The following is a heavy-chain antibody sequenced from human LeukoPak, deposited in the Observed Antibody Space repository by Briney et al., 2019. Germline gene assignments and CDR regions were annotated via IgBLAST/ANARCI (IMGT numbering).Heavy chain of an antibody. J-gene: IGHJ4*02. CDR1: GGSISSSSYY. V-gene: IGHV4-39*01. D-gene: IGHD3-22*01. CDR3: ASRDSSGYCDY. CDR2: IYYSGST. Sequence: SETLSLTCTVSGGSISSSSYYWGWIRQPPGKGLEWIGSIYYSGSTYYNPSLKSRVTISVDTSKNQFSLKLSSVTAADTAVYYCASRDSSGYCDYWGQGTLVTVSS.